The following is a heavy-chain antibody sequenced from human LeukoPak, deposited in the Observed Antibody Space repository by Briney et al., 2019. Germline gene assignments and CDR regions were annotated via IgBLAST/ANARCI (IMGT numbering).Heavy chain of an antibody. D-gene: IGHD4-23*01. CDR3: ASSTVVTSYYYYGMDV. Sequence: SETLSLTCAVYGGSFSGYYWSWIRQPPGKGLEWIGYMYYTGSTSYNPSLKSRVTISVDTSKSQFSLKLSSVTAADTAVYYCASSTVVTSYYYYGMDVWGQGTTVTVSS. CDR2: MYYTGST. V-gene: IGHV4-59*01. CDR1: GGSFSGYY. J-gene: IGHJ6*02.